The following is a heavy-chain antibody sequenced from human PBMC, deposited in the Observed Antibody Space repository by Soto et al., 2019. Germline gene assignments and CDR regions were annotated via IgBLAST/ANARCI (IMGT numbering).Heavy chain of an antibody. J-gene: IGHJ4*02. Sequence: SGPTLVNPTQTLTLTCTFSGFSLTTSGVGVGWIRQPPGKALEWLAMIYWDDDKRYSPSLENRLTITKDTSKNQVVLTMTNMDPVDTATYYCALRAPPIVGVTLFHSWGQGTLVPVSS. CDR2: IYWDDDK. CDR1: GFSLTTSGVG. D-gene: IGHD1-26*01. V-gene: IGHV2-5*02. CDR3: ALRAPPIVGVTLFHS.